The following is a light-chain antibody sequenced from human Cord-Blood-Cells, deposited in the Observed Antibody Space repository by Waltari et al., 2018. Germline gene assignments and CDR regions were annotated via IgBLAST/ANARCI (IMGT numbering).Light chain of an antibody. CDR1: RSAVGSYTL. J-gene: IGLJ3*02. CDR2: EGS. Sequence: ALTQPASGTGSPGQSITISCPGTRSAVGSYTLVSWYQQHPGKAPKLMIYEGSKRPSGVSNHFSGSKSGNTASLTISGLQAEDEADYYCCSYAGSWVFGGGTKLTVL. V-gene: IGLV2-23*01. CDR3: CSYAGSWV.